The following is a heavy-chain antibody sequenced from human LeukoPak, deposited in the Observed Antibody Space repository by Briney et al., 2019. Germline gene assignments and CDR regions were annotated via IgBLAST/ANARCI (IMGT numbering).Heavy chain of an antibody. Sequence: PGGSRRLSCSASGFTFSRFAMTWVRQVPGRGLEWVSTISGNGHQTYYADSVKGRFPVSRDNSKNILYLQMDSLRADDSALYYCAKDANYYDSSGYFIPFDYWGQGTLVTVSS. CDR2: ISGNGHQT. D-gene: IGHD3-22*01. CDR3: AKDANYYDSSGYFIPFDY. CDR1: GFTFSRFA. J-gene: IGHJ4*02. V-gene: IGHV3-23*01.